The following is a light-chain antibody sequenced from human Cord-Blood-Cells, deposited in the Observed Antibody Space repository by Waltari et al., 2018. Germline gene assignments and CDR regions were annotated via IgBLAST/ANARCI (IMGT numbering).Light chain of an antibody. V-gene: IGLV3-19*01. CDR3: NSRDSSGNLNWV. CDR2: GKN. Sequence: SSELTQDPAVSVALGQIVRITCQGDSLRSYYASWYQQKPGQAPVLVSYGKNNRPSGIPDRFSGSSSGNTASLTITGAQAEDEADYYCNSRDSSGNLNWVFGGGTKLTVL. J-gene: IGLJ3*02. CDR1: SLRSYY.